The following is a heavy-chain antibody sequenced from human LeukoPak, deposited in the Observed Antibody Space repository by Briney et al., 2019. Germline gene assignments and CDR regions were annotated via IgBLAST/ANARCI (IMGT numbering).Heavy chain of an antibody. D-gene: IGHD6-19*01. J-gene: IGHJ6*03. V-gene: IGHV3-11*01. CDR2: ISSSGSTI. Sequence: GGSLRLSCAASGFTFSDYYMSWIRQAPGKGLEWVSYISSSGSTIYYADSVKGRFTISRDNAKNSLYLQMNSLRAEDTAVYYCAKGQSITVAGYYYYYMDVWGKGTPVTVSS. CDR1: GFTFSDYY. CDR3: AKGQSITVAGYYYYYMDV.